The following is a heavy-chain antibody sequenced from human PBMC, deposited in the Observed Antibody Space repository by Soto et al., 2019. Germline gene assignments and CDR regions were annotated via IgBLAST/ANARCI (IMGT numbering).Heavy chain of an antibody. CDR3: TRETFGAGDS. J-gene: IGHJ4*02. CDR2: INSESTTL. Sequence: ERTLRLSCTASEITLNIYWMHWIRQAPGKGLVWVSRINSESTTLTYADSVTGRFTISRDSAKNTLYLQMNGLSAEDTAIYDCTRETFGAGDSWGQGTLVTVSS. D-gene: IGHD3-10*01. CDR1: EITLNIYW. V-gene: IGHV3-74*01.